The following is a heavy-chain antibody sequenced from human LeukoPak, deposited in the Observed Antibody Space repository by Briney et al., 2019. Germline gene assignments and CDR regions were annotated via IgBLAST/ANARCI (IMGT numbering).Heavy chain of an antibody. J-gene: IGHJ3*01. CDR3: GRDPIADYVGAFEF. CDR1: EFNFASYA. V-gene: IGHV3-23*01. D-gene: IGHD4-17*01. Sequence: QSGGSLRVSCVASEFNFASYAMTWVRLTPGKGQEWVSSIGGSGLYTNYADSVRGRFTISRDNSKNTLYLQMNSLRAEDTAVYYCGRDPIADYVGAFEFCGQGTLVSVSS. CDR2: IGGSGLYT.